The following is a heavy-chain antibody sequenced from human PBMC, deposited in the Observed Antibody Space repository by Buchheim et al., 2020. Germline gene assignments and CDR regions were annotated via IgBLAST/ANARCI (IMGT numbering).Heavy chain of an antibody. J-gene: IGHJ4*02. CDR1: GFTLSSYN. CDR3: ARAGADSGGDYLFDY. D-gene: IGHD3-22*01. V-gene: IGHV3-48*01. Sequence: EVQLVESGGGLVQPGGSLRLSCVASGFTLSSYNMNWVRQAPGKGLEWVSYISSSSSTINYSDSVKGRFTISRDNAKTSLYLQMNSLRAEDTAVYYCARAGADSGGDYLFDYWGQGTL. CDR2: ISSSSSTI.